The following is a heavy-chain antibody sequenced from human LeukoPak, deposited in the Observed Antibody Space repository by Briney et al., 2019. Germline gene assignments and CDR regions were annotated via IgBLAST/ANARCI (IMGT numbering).Heavy chain of an antibody. V-gene: IGHV4-59*12. CDR1: GGSISSYY. J-gene: IGHJ3*02. D-gene: IGHD3-10*01. Sequence: SETLSLTCTVSGGSISSYYWSWIRQPPGKGLEWIGYIYYSGSTNYNPSLKSRVTISVDTSKNQFPLKLSSVTAADTAVYYCARDGATMVRGVIITDAFDIWGQGTMVTVSS. CDR2: IYYSGST. CDR3: ARDGATMVRGVIITDAFDI.